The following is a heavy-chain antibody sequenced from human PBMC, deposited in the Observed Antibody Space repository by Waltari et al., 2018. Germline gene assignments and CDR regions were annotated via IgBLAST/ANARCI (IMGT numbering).Heavy chain of an antibody. J-gene: IGHJ5*02. V-gene: IGHV3-74*01. CDR2: VNSGGTDS. D-gene: IGHD2-21*01. CDR3: ARDTPGDGIDR. Sequence: EVQLVESGGGLVQPGGSLRLSCAASGFTFSDYWMHWVRQVPGKGLLWVSNVNSGGTDSTYADSVKGRFTISRDNAKNTLYLQMNSLRVEDMAVYYCARDTPGDGIDRWGQGTLVTVSP. CDR1: GFTFSDYW.